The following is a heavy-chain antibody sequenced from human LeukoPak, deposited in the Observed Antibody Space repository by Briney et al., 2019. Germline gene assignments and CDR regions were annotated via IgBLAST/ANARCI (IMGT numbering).Heavy chain of an antibody. V-gene: IGHV1-46*01. J-gene: IGHJ4*02. CDR3: ASTTVTTFDY. CDR2: INPSGGST. Sequence: ASVKVSCKASRYTFTSYYMHWVRQAPGQGLEWMGIINPSGGSTSYAQKFQGRVTITRDTSTSTVYMELSSLRSEDTAVYYCASTTVTTFDYWGQGTLVTVSS. D-gene: IGHD4-17*01. CDR1: RYTFTSYY.